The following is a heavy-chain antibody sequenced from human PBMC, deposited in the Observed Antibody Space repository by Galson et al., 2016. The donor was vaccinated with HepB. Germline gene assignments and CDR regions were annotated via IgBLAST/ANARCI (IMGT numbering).Heavy chain of an antibody. CDR1: GGSISSSYYY. V-gene: IGHV4-39*01. J-gene: IGHJ6*02. CDR2: IYYSGST. CDR3: ARSRGAVAATPYYYYGLDV. Sequence: SETLSLTCTVSGGSISSSYYYWGWIRQPPGKGLEWIGSIYYSGSTYYNPSLESRVTISVDTSKNQFSLKLISVTAADTAVYYCARSRGAVAATPYYYYGLDVWGQGTTVIVSS. D-gene: IGHD6-19*01.